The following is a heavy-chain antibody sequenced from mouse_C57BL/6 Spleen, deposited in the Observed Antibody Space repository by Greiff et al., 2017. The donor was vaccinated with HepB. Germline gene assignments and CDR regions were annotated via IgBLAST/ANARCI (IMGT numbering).Heavy chain of an antibody. V-gene: IGHV5-16*01. D-gene: IGHD1-1*01. Sequence: EVQVVESEGGLVQPGCSMKLSCTASGFTFSDYYMAWVRQVPEKGLEWVANINYDGSSTYYLDSLKSRFIISGDNAKNILYLQMSSLKSEDTATYYCAREFHYYGSSLYYFDYWGQGTTLTVSS. CDR3: AREFHYYGSSLYYFDY. CDR1: GFTFSDYY. J-gene: IGHJ2*01. CDR2: INYDGSST.